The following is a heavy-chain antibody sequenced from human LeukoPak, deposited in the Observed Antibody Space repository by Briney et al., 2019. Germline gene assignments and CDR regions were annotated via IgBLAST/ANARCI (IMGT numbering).Heavy chain of an antibody. V-gene: IGHV3-48*04. J-gene: IGHJ6*02. CDR3: AVWNYHYGMDV. D-gene: IGHD1-7*01. Sequence: GGSLRLSCAASGFTFSSYSMNWVRQAPGKGLEWVSYISSSSSTIYYADSVKGRFTISRDNAKNALFLQMNSLRAEDTAVYYCAVWNYHYGMDVWGQGTTVTVSS. CDR2: ISSSSSTI. CDR1: GFTFSSYS.